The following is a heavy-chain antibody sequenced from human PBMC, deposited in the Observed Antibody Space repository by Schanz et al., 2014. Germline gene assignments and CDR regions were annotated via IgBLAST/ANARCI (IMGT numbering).Heavy chain of an antibody. CDR1: GFTFSTYA. V-gene: IGHV3-23*04. CDR2: ISIRGGNT. Sequence: EVQLVESGGGLVQPGGSLRLSCAASGFTFSTYAMTWVRQAPGKGLEWVSSISIRGGNTYYTDSVKGRFTISRDNSKNTLSLQMNSLSADDTAVYYCAKGQGAVINNWYFDLWGRGTLVTVSS. J-gene: IGHJ2*01. CDR3: AKGQGAVINNWYFDL. D-gene: IGHD2-21*01.